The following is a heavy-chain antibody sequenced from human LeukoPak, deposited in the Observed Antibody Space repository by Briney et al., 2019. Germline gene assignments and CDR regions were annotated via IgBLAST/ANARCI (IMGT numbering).Heavy chain of an antibody. CDR1: GGSMNNYY. CDR3: ARHYYLVGSLYYYYYGMDV. V-gene: IGHV4-59*08. Sequence: SETLSLTCSVSGGSMNNYYWTWIRQSPGKGLEWIGYIYYSGSTNYNPPLKSRVTISVDTSKNQFSLKLSSVTAADTAVYYCARHYYLVGSLYYYYYGMDVWGQGTTVTVSS. CDR2: IYYSGST. D-gene: IGHD3-10*01. J-gene: IGHJ6*02.